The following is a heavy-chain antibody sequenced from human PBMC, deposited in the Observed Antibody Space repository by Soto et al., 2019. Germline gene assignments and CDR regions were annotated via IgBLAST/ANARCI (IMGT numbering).Heavy chain of an antibody. CDR3: ARNGDSSDYRGWFDP. CDR2: IYSGGTT. Sequence: EVQLVESGGGLVQPGGSLRLSCAASGFTVSSNYMSWVRQAPGKGLEWVSVIYSGGTTYYADSAKCRFTISRDNSKNTLYLQMNSLRAEDTAVYYCARNGDSSDYRGWFDPWGQGTLVTVSS. CDR1: GFTVSSNY. J-gene: IGHJ5*02. V-gene: IGHV3-66*01. D-gene: IGHD3-22*01.